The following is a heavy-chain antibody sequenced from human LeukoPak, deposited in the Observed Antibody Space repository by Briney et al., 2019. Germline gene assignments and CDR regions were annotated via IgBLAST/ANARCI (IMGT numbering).Heavy chain of an antibody. CDR1: GFTVSSNY. CDR3: ARATSGSYHRPAGFDY. D-gene: IGHD1-26*01. Sequence: GGSLRLSCAASGFTVSSNYMSWVRQAPGKGLEWVSVIYSGGSTYYADSVKGRFTISRDNSKNTLYLQMNSLRAEDTAVYYCARATSGSYHRPAGFDYWGQGTLVTVSS. V-gene: IGHV3-53*01. J-gene: IGHJ4*02. CDR2: IYSGGST.